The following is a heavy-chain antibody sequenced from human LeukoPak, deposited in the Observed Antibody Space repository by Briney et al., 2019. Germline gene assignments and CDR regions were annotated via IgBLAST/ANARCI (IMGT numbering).Heavy chain of an antibody. Sequence: SETLSLTCTVSGGSVRGHYWTWIRQPPGKGLEWIGYVQNTGSPSYNPSLRSRVTMSLDTSSNQFSLHLKSVTAADTAVYFCARDRYAYSPRRYYFYMDVWGGGTTVTVS. V-gene: IGHV4-59*02. D-gene: IGHD2-2*01. CDR3: ARDRYAYSPRRYYFYMDV. CDR2: VQNTGSP. CDR1: GGSVRGHY. J-gene: IGHJ6*03.